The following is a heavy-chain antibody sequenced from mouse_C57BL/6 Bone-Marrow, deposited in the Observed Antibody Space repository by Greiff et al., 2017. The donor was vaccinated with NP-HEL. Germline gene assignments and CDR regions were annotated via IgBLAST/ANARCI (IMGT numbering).Heavy chain of an antibody. CDR2: INPNNGGT. CDR1: GYTFTDYY. V-gene: IGHV1-26*01. J-gene: IGHJ2*01. CDR3: ARSPDYFDN. Sequence: EVQLQESGPELVKPGASVKISCKASGYTFTDYYMNWVKQSHGKSLEWIGDINPNNGGTSYNQKFKGKATLTVDKSSSTAYMELRSLTSEDSAVYYCARSPDYFDNWGQGTTLTVSS.